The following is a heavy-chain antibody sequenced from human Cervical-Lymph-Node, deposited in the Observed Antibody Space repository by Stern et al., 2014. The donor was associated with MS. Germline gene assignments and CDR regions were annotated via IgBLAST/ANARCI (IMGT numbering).Heavy chain of an antibody. J-gene: IGHJ4*02. D-gene: IGHD2-21*02. CDR1: GGSMASSTGGYF. CDR2: LHYRRST. Sequence: QVQLQESGPGLVKPSQTLSLICAVSGGSMASSTGGYFWSWIRPPPGQGLDWLRLLHYRRSTHYNPSLKRRTTISVDTSKNQVSLRLTSMTAADTAVYYCVRVAYCGGDCSAFDSWGQGTLVTVSS. V-gene: IGHV4-31*11. CDR3: VRVAYCGGDCSAFDS.